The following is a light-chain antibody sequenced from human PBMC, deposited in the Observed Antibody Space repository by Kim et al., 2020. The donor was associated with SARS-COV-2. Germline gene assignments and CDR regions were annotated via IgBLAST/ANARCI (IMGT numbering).Light chain of an antibody. Sequence: ASVKLTCTLSSGNSSYAIAWHQQHPEKGPRYLMKVNSDGSHTKGDGIPDRFSGSRSGAERYLTISSLQSEDEADYYCQTWDTGIRVFGGGTQLTVL. CDR3: QTWDTGIRV. CDR2: VNSDGSH. V-gene: IGLV4-69*01. J-gene: IGLJ3*02. CDR1: SGNSSYA.